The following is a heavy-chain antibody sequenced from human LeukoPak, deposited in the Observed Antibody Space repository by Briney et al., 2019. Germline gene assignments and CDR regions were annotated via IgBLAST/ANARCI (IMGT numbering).Heavy chain of an antibody. J-gene: IGHJ4*02. CDR1: GGSISSGGYY. V-gene: IGHV4-31*03. Sequence: SQTLSLTCTVSGGSISSGGYYWSWIRRHPGKGLEWIGYIYYSGSTYYNPSLKSRVTISVDTSKNQFSLKLSSVTAADTAVYYCARDHNNHFDYWGQGTLVTVSS. D-gene: IGHD1-14*01. CDR2: IYYSGST. CDR3: ARDHNNHFDY.